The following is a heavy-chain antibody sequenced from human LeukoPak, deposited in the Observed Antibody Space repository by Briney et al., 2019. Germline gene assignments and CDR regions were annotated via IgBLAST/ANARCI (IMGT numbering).Heavy chain of an antibody. CDR1: GGSISSYY. CDR3: ARDGGSPYYFDY. J-gene: IGHJ4*02. D-gene: IGHD1-26*01. Sequence: SETLSLTCTVSGGSISSYYWSWIRQPPGKGLEWIGYIYYSGSTNYNPSPKSRVTISVDTSKNQFSLKLSSVTAADTAVYYCARDGGSPYYFDYWGQGTLVTVSS. V-gene: IGHV4-59*01. CDR2: IYYSGST.